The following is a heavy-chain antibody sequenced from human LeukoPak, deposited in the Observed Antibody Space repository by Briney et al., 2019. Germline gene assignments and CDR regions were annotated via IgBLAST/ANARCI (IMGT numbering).Heavy chain of an antibody. CDR1: GGSISSYF. CDR3: AKSNGYGLVDI. V-gene: IGHV4-59*01. J-gene: IGHJ3*02. Sequence: SETLSLTCTVSGGSISSYFLSWIRQPPGKGLEWIGYISYSGSTNYNPSLKSRVTISVDTSKSQFSLKLSSVTAADTAVYYCAKSNGYGLVDIWGQGTMVTVSS. D-gene: IGHD3-10*01. CDR2: ISYSGST.